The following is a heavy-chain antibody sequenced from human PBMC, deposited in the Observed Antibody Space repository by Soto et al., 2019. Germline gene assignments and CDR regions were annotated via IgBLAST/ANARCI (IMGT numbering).Heavy chain of an antibody. CDR2: ISAYNGNT. D-gene: IGHD4-17*01. Sequence: ASVKVSCKASGDTFTSYGISGVRQAPGQGLEWMGWISAYNGNTTYAQKIQGRVTMTEDTSTDTAYMELSSLRSEDTAAYYCATDDPTVTTGYYYYYTDAWGKGTTVTVSS. CDR3: ATDDPTVTTGYYYYYTDA. CDR1: GDTFTSYG. V-gene: IGHV1-18*01. J-gene: IGHJ6*03.